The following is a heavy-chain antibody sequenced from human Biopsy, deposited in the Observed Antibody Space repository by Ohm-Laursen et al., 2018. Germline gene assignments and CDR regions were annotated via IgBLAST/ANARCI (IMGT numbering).Heavy chain of an antibody. J-gene: IGHJ6*02. CDR3: ARATNSTGWPYYYFYGMDV. D-gene: IGHD2/OR15-2a*01. Sequence: TLSLTCAVSGGSISSDYWSWIRQTPGKGLEWIGYIYYSGSTHYNPSLKSRVTISVDTSKNQFSLRLNSVTAADTAVYYCARATNSTGWPYYYFYGMDVWGQGTTVTVSS. CDR2: IYYSGST. V-gene: IGHV4-59*01. CDR1: GGSISSDY.